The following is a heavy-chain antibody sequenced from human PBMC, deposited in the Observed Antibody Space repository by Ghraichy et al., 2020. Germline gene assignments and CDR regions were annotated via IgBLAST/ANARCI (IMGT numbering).Heavy chain of an antibody. J-gene: IGHJ4*02. CDR1: GFTFSRYA. CDR2: IRSIGGNT. Sequence: GSLRLSCAASGFTFSRYAMSWVRQAPGKGLEWVSAIRSIGGNTYYADSVKGRFTISRDNSKNTLYLQMNALRAEDTAVYYCAKDAQTSGWYGYYFDYWGQGALVTVSS. V-gene: IGHV3-23*01. CDR3: AKDAQTSGWYGYYFDY. D-gene: IGHD6-19*01.